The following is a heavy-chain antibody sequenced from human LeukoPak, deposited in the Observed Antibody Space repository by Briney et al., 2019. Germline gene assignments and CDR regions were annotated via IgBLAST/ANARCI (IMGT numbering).Heavy chain of an antibody. Sequence: SETLSLTCTVSGGSISSYYWNWIRQPPGKGLEWIGYIYYSGSTNYNPSLKSRVTISVDTSKNQFSLKLSSVTAADTAVYYCARFLVERLYYDPKYYFDYWGQGNLVTVSS. CDR1: GGSISSYY. J-gene: IGHJ4*02. D-gene: IGHD3-22*01. CDR2: IYYSGST. V-gene: IGHV4-59*01. CDR3: ARFLVERLYYDPKYYFDY.